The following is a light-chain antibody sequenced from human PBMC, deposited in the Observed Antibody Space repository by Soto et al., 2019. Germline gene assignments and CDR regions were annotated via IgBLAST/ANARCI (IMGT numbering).Light chain of an antibody. CDR3: QQSYSTPPDT. CDR2: DAS. Sequence: DIQMTQSPSTLSASVGDRVTITCRASQSISSWLAWYQQKPGKAPKLLIYDASSLESGVPSRFSGSGSGTEFTLTISSLQPDDFATYYCQQSYSTPPDTFGQGTRLEIK. CDR1: QSISSW. J-gene: IGKJ5*01. V-gene: IGKV1-5*01.